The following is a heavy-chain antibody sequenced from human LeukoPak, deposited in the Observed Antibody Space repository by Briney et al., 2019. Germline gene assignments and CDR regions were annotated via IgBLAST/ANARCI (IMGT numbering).Heavy chain of an antibody. Sequence: PSETLSLTCAVYGGSFSGYYWSWIRQPPGKGLEWIGEINHSGSTNYNPSLKSRVTISVDTSKNQFSLKLSSVTAADTAVYYCARFRSGQFDYWGQGTLATVSS. CDR2: INHSGST. J-gene: IGHJ4*02. CDR3: ARFRSGQFDY. V-gene: IGHV4-34*01. CDR1: GGSFSGYY.